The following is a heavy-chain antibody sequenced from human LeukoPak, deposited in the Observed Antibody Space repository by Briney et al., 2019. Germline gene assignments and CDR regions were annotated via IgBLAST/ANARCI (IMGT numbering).Heavy chain of an antibody. CDR1: GFTFSSYS. D-gene: IGHD3-22*01. Sequence: GGSLRLSCAASGFTFSSYSMNWVRQAPGKGLEWVSSISSSSSYIYYADSVKGRFTISRDNAKNSLYLQMNSLRAEDTAVYYCARGNPLAMIVVVITSGIDIWGQGTMVTVSS. CDR3: ARGNPLAMIVVVITSGIDI. CDR2: ISSSSSYI. V-gene: IGHV3-21*01. J-gene: IGHJ3*02.